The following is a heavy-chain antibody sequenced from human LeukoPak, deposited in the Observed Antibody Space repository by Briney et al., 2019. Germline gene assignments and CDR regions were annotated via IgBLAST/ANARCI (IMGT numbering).Heavy chain of an antibody. Sequence: SETLSLTCTVSGYSISSGYYWGWIRQPAGKGLEWIGRIYTSGSTNYNPSLKSRVTISVDTSKNQFSLKLSSVTAADTAVYYCARVSRPGAVAGDYWGQGTLVTVSS. CDR3: ARVSRPGAVAGDY. V-gene: IGHV4-61*02. J-gene: IGHJ4*02. CDR2: IYTSGST. D-gene: IGHD6-19*01. CDR1: GYSISSGYY.